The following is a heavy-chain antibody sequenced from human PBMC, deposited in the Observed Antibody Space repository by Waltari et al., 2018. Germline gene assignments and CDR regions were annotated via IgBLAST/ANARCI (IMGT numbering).Heavy chain of an antibody. CDR1: GYSISSGYY. CDR2: IYQSWST. Sequence: QVQLQESGPGLVKPSETLSLTCAVSGYSISSGYYWGWIRQPPGKGLEWIGSIYQSWSTYENPSRKRRVTISVDTSKNQFSLKLGSVTAADTAVDYCARRKHGVVYTFDYWGQGTLVTVSS. V-gene: IGHV4-38-2*01. J-gene: IGHJ4*02. CDR3: ARRKHGVVYTFDY. D-gene: IGHD3-3*01.